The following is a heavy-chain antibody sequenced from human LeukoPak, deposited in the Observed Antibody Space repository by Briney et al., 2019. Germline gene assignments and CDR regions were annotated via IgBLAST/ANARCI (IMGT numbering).Heavy chain of an antibody. CDR3: ARTVAAYDY. J-gene: IGHJ4*02. Sequence: PGGSLRLSCAASGFTLSSYSMNWVRQAPGKGLEWVSYISSSSTIYYADSVKGRFTISRDNAKKSLYLQMNSLRDEDTAVYYCARTVAAYDYWGQGTLVTVSS. D-gene: IGHD6-19*01. V-gene: IGHV3-48*02. CDR2: ISSSSTI. CDR1: GFTLSSYS.